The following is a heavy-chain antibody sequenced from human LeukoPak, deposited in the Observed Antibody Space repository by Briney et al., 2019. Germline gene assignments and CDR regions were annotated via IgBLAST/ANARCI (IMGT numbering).Heavy chain of an antibody. Sequence: ETGGSLRLSCAASGFTFSNYEMNWVRQTPGKGLEWVSYISDHGKSRNYVDYVKGRFTISRDNAKNSLYLQMSSLRVEDTAVYFCARARIAAPLLDYWGQGTLVTVSS. V-gene: IGHV3-48*03. J-gene: IGHJ4*02. CDR2: ISDHGKSR. D-gene: IGHD6-13*01. CDR3: ARARIAAPLLDY. CDR1: GFTFSNYE.